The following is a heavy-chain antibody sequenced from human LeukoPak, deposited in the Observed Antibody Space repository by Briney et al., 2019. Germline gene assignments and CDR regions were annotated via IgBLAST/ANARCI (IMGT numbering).Heavy chain of an antibody. Sequence: KSSETLSLTCTVSGGSISSSSYYWGWIRQPPGKGLEWIGSIYYSGSTYYNLSLKIRVTISVDTSKNQFSLKLSSVTAADTAVYYCARLIMTTGYYEPGTLDYWGQGTLVTVSS. D-gene: IGHD3-9*01. CDR1: GGSISSSSYY. CDR2: IYYSGST. V-gene: IGHV4-39*01. CDR3: ARLIMTTGYYEPGTLDY. J-gene: IGHJ4*02.